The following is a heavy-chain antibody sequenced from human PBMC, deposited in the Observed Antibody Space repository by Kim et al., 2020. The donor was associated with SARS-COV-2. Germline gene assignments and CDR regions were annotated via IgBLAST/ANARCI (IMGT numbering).Heavy chain of an antibody. CDR3: AGTYGVPRYFDY. CDR2: IYYSGST. Sequence: SETLSLTCTVSGGSISSYYWSWIRQPPGKGLEWIGYIYYSGSTNYNPSLKSRVTISVDTSKNQFSLKLSSVTAADTAVYYCAGTYGVPRYFDYWGQGTLVTVSS. J-gene: IGHJ4*02. CDR1: GGSISSYY. V-gene: IGHV4-59*13. D-gene: IGHD4-17*01.